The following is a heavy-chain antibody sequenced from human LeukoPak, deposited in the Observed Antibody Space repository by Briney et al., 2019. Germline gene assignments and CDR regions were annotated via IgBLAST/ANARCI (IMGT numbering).Heavy chain of an antibody. J-gene: IGHJ4*02. V-gene: IGHV4-38-2*02. D-gene: IGHD1-26*01. CDR3: ARVGIDSGSFADFDY. CDR2: IYHSGST. CDR1: GYSISSDYY. Sequence: SETLSLTCTVSGYSISSDYYWGWIRQPPGKGLDWIGSIYHSGSTYYNPSLKSRVTISVDTSKDQFSLKLSSVTAADTAVYFCARVGIDSGSFADFDYWGQGTLVTVSS.